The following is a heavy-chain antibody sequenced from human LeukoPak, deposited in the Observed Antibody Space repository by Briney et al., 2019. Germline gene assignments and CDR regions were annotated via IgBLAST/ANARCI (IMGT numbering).Heavy chain of an antibody. Sequence: PGGSLRLSCAASGFTFSSYWMSWVRQAPGKGLEWVANIKQDGSEKYYVDSVKGRFTISRDNAKNSLYLQMNSLRAEDTAVYYCARDIRPRYCSGGSCYSGSYWYFDLWGRGTLVTVSS. D-gene: IGHD2-15*01. CDR2: IKQDGSEK. J-gene: IGHJ2*01. V-gene: IGHV3-7*01. CDR1: GFTFSSYW. CDR3: ARDIRPRYCSGGSCYSGSYWYFDL.